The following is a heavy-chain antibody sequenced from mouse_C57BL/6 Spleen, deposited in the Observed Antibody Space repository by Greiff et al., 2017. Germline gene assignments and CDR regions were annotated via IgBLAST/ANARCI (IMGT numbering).Heavy chain of an antibody. D-gene: IGHD2-4*01. CDR1: GYTFTSYW. CDR2: IYPSDSET. V-gene: IGHV1-61*01. Sequence: QVQLKEPGAELVRPGSSVKLSCKASGYTFTSYWMDWVKQRPGQGLEWIGNIYPSDSETNYNQKFKDKATLTVDKSSSTAYMQLSSLTSEDSAVYYCARSGYDYDGYWGQGTTLTVSS. J-gene: IGHJ2*01. CDR3: ARSGYDYDGY.